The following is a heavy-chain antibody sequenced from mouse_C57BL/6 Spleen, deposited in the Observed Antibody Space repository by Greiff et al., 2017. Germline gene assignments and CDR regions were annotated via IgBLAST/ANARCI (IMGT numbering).Heavy chain of an antibody. J-gene: IGHJ2*01. CDR2: INPNNGGT. CDR1: GYTFTDYN. Sequence: EVQGVESGPELVKPGASVKIPCKASGYTFTDYNMDWVKQSHGKSLEWIGDINPNNGGTIYNQKFKGKATLTVDKSSSTAYMELRSLTSEDTAVYYCARRDYSNYFDYWGQGTTLTVAS. D-gene: IGHD2-5*01. V-gene: IGHV1-18*01. CDR3: ARRDYSNYFDY.